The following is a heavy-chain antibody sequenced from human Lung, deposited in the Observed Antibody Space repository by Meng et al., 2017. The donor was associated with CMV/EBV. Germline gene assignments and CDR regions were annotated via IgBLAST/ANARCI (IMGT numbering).Heavy chain of an antibody. CDR3: VADSIASPNLDF. V-gene: IGHV3-66*01. CDR2: IFLDGKT. D-gene: IGHD2-21*01. J-gene: IGHJ4*02. Sequence: EVQLVESGGGLVQPGGSLRLSCVASGYSVSGKYMSWVRQAPGKGLEWISIIFLDGKTYYVDSVRGRFVISRDNSKNIMDLQMNSLRVEDTAVYYCVADSIASPNLDFWGRGPLVTVSS. CDR1: GYSVSGKY.